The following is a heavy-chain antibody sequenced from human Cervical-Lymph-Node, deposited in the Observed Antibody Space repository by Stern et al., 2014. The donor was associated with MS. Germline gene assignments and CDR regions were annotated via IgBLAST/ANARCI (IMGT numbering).Heavy chain of an antibody. V-gene: IGHV1-69*01. CDR2: IIPIFDTA. D-gene: IGHD1-1*01. Sequence: LQLAPSGAEVTRPPSSLKVSCQASGGTFTTYPISWVRQAPRQGLEWTGGIIPIFDTANYAQKFQGRLTMIADESTSTAYMELSSLRSEDTALYYCVRGRVTGTVEDYFDYWGQGTLVTVSS. CDR3: VRGRVTGTVEDYFDY. J-gene: IGHJ4*02. CDR1: GGTFTTYP.